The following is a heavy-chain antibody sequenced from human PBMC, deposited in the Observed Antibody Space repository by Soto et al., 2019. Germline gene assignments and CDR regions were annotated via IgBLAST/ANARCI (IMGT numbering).Heavy chain of an antibody. J-gene: IGHJ6*02. CDR3: ASTRMIFGVVIIRHYYYGMDV. Sequence: GGSLRLSCAASGFTFSNYVMSWVRQAPGKGLEWVSSISGSGDNTYYADSVKGRFTISRDNSKNTLYLQMNSLRAEDTAVYYCASTRMIFGVVIIRHYYYGMDVWGQGTTVTVSS. CDR1: GFTFSNYV. D-gene: IGHD3-3*01. CDR2: ISGSGDNT. V-gene: IGHV3-23*01.